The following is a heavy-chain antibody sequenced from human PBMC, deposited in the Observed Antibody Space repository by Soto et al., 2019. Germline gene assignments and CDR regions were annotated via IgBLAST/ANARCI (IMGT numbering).Heavy chain of an antibody. D-gene: IGHD6-6*01. Sequence: QVQLMQSGGEVKMPGASVEVSCKTSGYMFTTYGMSWVRQAPGQGLEWMAWISAYNGNKKYAQKFEGRVSMTTDTPTSTVSMELRDLTTDDTAIYYCARTGGGMAARPLEYWGQGTLVIVSS. CDR1: GYMFTTYG. V-gene: IGHV1-18*01. CDR2: ISAYNGNK. J-gene: IGHJ4*02. CDR3: ARTGGGMAARPLEY.